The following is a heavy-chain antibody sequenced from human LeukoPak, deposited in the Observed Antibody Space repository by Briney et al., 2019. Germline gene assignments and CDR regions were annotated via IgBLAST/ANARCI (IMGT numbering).Heavy chain of an antibody. Sequence: PGGSLRLSCADSGFTFSSYSMNWVRQAPGKGLEWVSSISSSSSYIYYADSVKGRFTISRDNAKNSLYLQMNSLRAEDTAVYYCARGSSFGSGTNDYWGQGTLVTVSS. CDR1: GFTFSSYS. CDR3: ARGSSFGSGTNDY. CDR2: ISSSSSYI. V-gene: IGHV3-21*01. J-gene: IGHJ4*02. D-gene: IGHD3-10*01.